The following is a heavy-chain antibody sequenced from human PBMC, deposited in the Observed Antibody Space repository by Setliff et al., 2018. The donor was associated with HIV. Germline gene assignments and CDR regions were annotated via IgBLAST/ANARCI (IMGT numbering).Heavy chain of an antibody. J-gene: IGHJ3*02. V-gene: IGHV4-39*01. D-gene: IGHD3-10*01. CDR3: ARSISLLRGPLGDVFDI. Sequence: TLSLTCTVSGGSLSISSHYWGWIRQPPGKGLEWIGRIYHSGITYYNASLKSRVSISVDTSKNQFSVKLNSVTAADAAVYYCARSISLLRGPLGDVFDIWGQGTMVTVSS. CDR2: IYHSGIT. CDR1: GGSLSISSHY.